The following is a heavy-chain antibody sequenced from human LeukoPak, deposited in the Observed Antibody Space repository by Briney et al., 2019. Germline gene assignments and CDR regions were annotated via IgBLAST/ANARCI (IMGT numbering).Heavy chain of an antibody. J-gene: IGHJ3*02. CDR2: IRQDGSEK. CDR3: VREPTRQILRIYAFDM. V-gene: IGHV3-7*01. Sequence: PGGSLRLSCAASGFTFSNYWMTWVRQAPGKGLEWVANIRQDGSEKYYVDSLKGRFTISRDNAKNSLYLQMHSLRVEDTAVYYCVREPTRQILRIYAFDMWGQGTMVTVSS. CDR1: GFTFSNYW. D-gene: IGHD2-15*01.